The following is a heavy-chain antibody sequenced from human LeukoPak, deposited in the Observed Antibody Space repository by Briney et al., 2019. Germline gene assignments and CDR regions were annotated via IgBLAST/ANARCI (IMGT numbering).Heavy chain of an antibody. Sequence: ASVKVSCKASGGTFSSYAISWVRQAPGQGLEWMGGIIPIFGTANYAQKFQGRVTITADESTSTAYMELSSLRSEDTAVYYCARVSDYSNYLGGIGDAFDIWGQGTMVTVSS. CDR3: ARVSDYSNYLGGIGDAFDI. CDR2: IIPIFGTA. J-gene: IGHJ3*02. CDR1: GGTFSSYA. D-gene: IGHD4-11*01. V-gene: IGHV1-69*13.